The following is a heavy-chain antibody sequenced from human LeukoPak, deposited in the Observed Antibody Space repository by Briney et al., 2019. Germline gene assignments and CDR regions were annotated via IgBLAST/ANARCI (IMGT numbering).Heavy chain of an antibody. CDR2: ISGRGSDT. CDR3: AKDPSVAGTAEYFQH. V-gene: IGHV3-23*01. J-gene: IGHJ1*01. Sequence: GGSLRLSCAASGFTFSSYAMSWVRQAPGKGLEWVSVISGRGSDTYYADSVRGRFTISRDNSKNTLYLQMNSLRAEDTAVYYCAKDPSVAGTAEYFQHWGQGTPVTVSS. CDR1: GFTFSSYA. D-gene: IGHD6-19*01.